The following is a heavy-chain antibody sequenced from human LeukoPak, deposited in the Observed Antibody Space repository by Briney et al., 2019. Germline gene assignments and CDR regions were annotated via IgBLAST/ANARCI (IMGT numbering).Heavy chain of an antibody. Sequence: GGSLRLSCAASGFTFSNAWMSWVRQAPGKGLEWVGRIKSKTDGGTTDYAAPVKGRFTISRDDSKNTLYLQMNSLKTEDTAVYYCTTDGVGIEGATFDYWGQGILVTVSS. CDR2: IKSKTDGGTT. V-gene: IGHV3-15*01. CDR3: TTDGVGIEGATFDY. CDR1: GFTFSNAW. D-gene: IGHD1-26*01. J-gene: IGHJ4*02.